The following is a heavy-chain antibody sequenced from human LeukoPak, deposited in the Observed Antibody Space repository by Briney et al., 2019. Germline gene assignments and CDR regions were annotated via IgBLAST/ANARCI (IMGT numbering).Heavy chain of an antibody. Sequence: SSETLSLTCAVYGGSFSGYYWSWIRQPPGKGLEWIGEINHSGSTNYNPSLKSRVTISVDTSKNQFSLKLSSVTAADTAVYYCAGVRHWNYEIHWGQGTLVTVSS. D-gene: IGHD1-7*01. CDR2: INHSGST. V-gene: IGHV4-34*01. CDR3: AGVRHWNYEIH. J-gene: IGHJ4*02. CDR1: GGSFSGYY.